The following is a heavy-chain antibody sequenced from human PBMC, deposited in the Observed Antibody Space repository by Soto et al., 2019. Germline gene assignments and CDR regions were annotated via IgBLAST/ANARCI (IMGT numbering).Heavy chain of an antibody. CDR3: ARSYYYDSSGYYLSGPRLSYFDY. D-gene: IGHD3-22*01. CDR2: IIPIFGTA. Sequence: SVKVSCKASGGTFSSYAISWVRQAPGQGLEWMGGIIPIFGTANYAQKFQGRVTITADESTSTAYMELSSLRSEDTAVYYCARSYYYDSSGYYLSGPRLSYFDYWGQGTLVTVSS. CDR1: GGTFSSYA. J-gene: IGHJ4*02. V-gene: IGHV1-69*13.